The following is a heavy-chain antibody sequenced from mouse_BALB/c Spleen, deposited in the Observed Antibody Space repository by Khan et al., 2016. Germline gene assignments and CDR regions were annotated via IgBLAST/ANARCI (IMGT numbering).Heavy chain of an antibody. V-gene: IGHV9-3-1*01. Sequence: QIQLVQSGPELKKPGETVKISCKASGYTFTNYGMNWVRQAPGKGLQWMGWMNPYTGEPTYTDDFKGRFAFSLETSASTAYLQLNNLKNEDTATXFCARSTYYGYYYAMDYWGQGTSVTVSS. J-gene: IGHJ4*01. CDR1: GYTFTNYG. CDR3: ARSTYYGYYYAMDY. D-gene: IGHD1-2*01. CDR2: MNPYTGEP.